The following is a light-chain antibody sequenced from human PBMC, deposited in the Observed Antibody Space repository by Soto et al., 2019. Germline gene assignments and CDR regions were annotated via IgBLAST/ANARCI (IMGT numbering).Light chain of an antibody. Sequence: DFQMTQSPSTLSASVGDRVTITCRASQNIRSRLAWFQQKPGKAPKLLIYDASSLQNGVPSRFRGAESGTEFTLTISSLQPDDFAVYYCQQYNSYPWTFGQGTKVDIK. CDR2: DAS. CDR1: QNIRSR. J-gene: IGKJ1*01. V-gene: IGKV1-5*01. CDR3: QQYNSYPWT.